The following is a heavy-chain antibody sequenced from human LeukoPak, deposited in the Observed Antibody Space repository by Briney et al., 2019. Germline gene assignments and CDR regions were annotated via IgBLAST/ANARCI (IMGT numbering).Heavy chain of an antibody. D-gene: IGHD3-22*01. CDR3: AKVIAGSGYFLDAFDI. J-gene: IGHJ3*02. Sequence: GRSLRLSYAASGFTFDDYAMHWVRQAPGKGLEWVSGISWNSGSIGYADSVKGRYTISRDNAKNSLYLQMNSLRAEDTALYYCAKVIAGSGYFLDAFDIWGQGTMVTVSS. CDR1: GFTFDDYA. CDR2: ISWNSGSI. V-gene: IGHV3-9*01.